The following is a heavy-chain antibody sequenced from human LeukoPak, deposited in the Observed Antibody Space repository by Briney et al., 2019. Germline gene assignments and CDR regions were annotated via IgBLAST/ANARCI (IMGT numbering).Heavy chain of an antibody. J-gene: IGHJ4*02. Sequence: ASQTLSLTCTVSGGSISSGDYYWSWIRQHPGRGLQWIGYIYYSGSTSYNPSLQSQVNISEDTSKNQFSLRVDSVTAADTAVYYCARTNRDVLTGYAIDCWGQGTLVTVSS. CDR1: GGSISSGDYY. CDR3: ARTNRDVLTGYAIDC. CDR2: IYYSGST. V-gene: IGHV4-30-4*01. D-gene: IGHD3-9*01.